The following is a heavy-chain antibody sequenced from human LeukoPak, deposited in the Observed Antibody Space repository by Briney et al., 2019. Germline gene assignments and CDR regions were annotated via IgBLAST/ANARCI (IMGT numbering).Heavy chain of an antibody. D-gene: IGHD3-3*01. Sequence: PSETLSLTCTVSGGSISSGGYYWSWIRQPPGKGLEWIGYIYHSGSTYYNPSLKSRVTISVDRSKNQFSLKLSSVTAADTAVYYCARDRITIFGTTNGFDYWGQGTLVTASS. CDR2: IYHSGST. V-gene: IGHV4-30-2*01. J-gene: IGHJ4*02. CDR3: ARDRITIFGTTNGFDY. CDR1: GGSISSGGYY.